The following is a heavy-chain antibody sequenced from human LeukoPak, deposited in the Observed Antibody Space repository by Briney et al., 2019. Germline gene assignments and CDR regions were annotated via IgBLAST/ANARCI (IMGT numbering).Heavy chain of an antibody. V-gene: IGHV4-59*01. D-gene: IGHD1-26*01. Sequence: SETLSLTCTVSGGSISSYYWSWIRQPPGKGLEWIGYIFYSGSTNYNPSLKSRVTMSVDTSKNQFSLKLHSVTAADTAVYYCARITGGSYLIDYWGQGTLVTVSS. J-gene: IGHJ4*02. CDR3: ARITGGSYLIDY. CDR2: IFYSGST. CDR1: GGSISSYY.